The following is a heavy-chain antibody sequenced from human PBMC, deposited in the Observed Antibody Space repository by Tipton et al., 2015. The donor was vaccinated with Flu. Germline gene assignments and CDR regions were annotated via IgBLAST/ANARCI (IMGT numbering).Heavy chain of an antibody. J-gene: IGHJ6*02. CDR2: ISWDGGST. V-gene: IGHV3-43D*04. CDR1: GFTFDDYA. CDR3: AKDISPYYYYGMDV. Sequence: GSLRLSCAASGFTFDDYAMHWVRQAPGKGLEWVSLISWDGGSTYYADPVKGRFTISRDNSNNSLYLQMNSLRAEDTALYYCAKDISPYYYYGMDVWGQGTTVSVSS.